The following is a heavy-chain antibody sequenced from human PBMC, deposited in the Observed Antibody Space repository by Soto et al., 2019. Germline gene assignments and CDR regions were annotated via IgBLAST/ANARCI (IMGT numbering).Heavy chain of an antibody. Sequence: QVQLLQSGAEVKKPGASLKVSCKASGYTFTNYGITWVRQAPGQGLEWMGWIGAYNGDTHYTQRLQGRVTMTTDTSTSTAYMELRRLRSHDTAVYYCAIVRQLVVYFYYYTDVWGKGAPVTVSS. CDR2: IGAYNGDT. V-gene: IGHV1-18*01. CDR3: AIVRQLVVYFYYYTDV. CDR1: GYTFTNYG. J-gene: IGHJ6*03. D-gene: IGHD6-6*01.